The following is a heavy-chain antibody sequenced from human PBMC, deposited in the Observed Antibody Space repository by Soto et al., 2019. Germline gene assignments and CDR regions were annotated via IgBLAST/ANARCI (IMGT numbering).Heavy chain of an antibody. V-gene: IGHV1-18*01. D-gene: IGHD3-16*01. J-gene: IGHJ5*02. CDR2: ISAYNGNT. CDR1: GYTFTSYG. Sequence: ASVKVSCKASGYTFTSYGISWVRQAPGQGLEWMGWISAYNGNTNYAQKLQGRVTMTTDTSTSTAYMELRSLRSDDTAVYYCARLPAIAPGGTWFDPWGKGPLVTVSP. CDR3: ARLPAIAPGGTWFDP.